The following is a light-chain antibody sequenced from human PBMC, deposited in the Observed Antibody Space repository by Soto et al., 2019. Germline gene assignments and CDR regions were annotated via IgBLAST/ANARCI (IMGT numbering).Light chain of an antibody. CDR2: SNN. V-gene: IGLV1-44*01. J-gene: IGLJ2*01. CDR3: AAWDDSLNGPNVV. CDR1: SSNIGSNT. Sequence: QSVLTKPPSASGTPGQRVTISCSGSSSNIGSNTVHWYQQLPGTAPKLLIYSNNQRPSGVPDRFSGSKSGTSASLAISGLQSEDEADYYCAAWDDSLNGPNVVFGGGTKLTVL.